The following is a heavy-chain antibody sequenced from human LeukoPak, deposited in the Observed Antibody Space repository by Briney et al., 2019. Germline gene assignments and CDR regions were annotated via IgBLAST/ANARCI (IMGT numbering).Heavy chain of an antibody. CDR3: ARRSVPYYFDY. J-gene: IGHJ4*02. V-gene: IGHV4-59*08. CDR1: GGSISSYY. Sequence: ASETLSLTCTVSGGSISSYYWSWIRQPPGKGLEWIGYIYYSGSTNYNPSLKSRVTISVDTSKNQFSLKLSSVTAADTAVYYCARRSVPYYFDYWGQGTLVTVSS. D-gene: IGHD4-17*01. CDR2: IYYSGST.